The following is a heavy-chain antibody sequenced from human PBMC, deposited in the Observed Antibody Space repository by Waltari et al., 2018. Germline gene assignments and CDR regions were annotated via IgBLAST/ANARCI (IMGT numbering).Heavy chain of an antibody. CDR1: GYTFTAYY. J-gene: IGHJ3*02. D-gene: IGHD2-2*01. CDR3: ASYSSSFFPLDAFQI. Sequence: QVQLVQSGAEVKRPGASVKVYCKTSGYTFTAYYLHWVRQAPGEGLEWMGWVNPDTGGTYCAQKFQDRVTMTRDTSTSTAYMDLNRLTSDDTAVYFCASYSSSFFPLDAFQIWGQGTMVTVSS. CDR2: VNPDTGGT. V-gene: IGHV1-2*02.